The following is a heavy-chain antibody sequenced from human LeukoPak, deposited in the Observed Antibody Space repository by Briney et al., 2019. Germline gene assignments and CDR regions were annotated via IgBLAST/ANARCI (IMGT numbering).Heavy chain of an antibody. CDR1: GGSISSYY. V-gene: IGHV4-59*12. J-gene: IGHJ5*02. CDR3: AREEWELLKEGWFDP. CDR2: IYSSGST. D-gene: IGHD1-26*01. Sequence: SETLSLTCTVSGGSISSYYWSWIRQPPGKGLEWIGDIYSSGSTNYNPSLTSRVTISVDTSKNQFSLKLSSVTAADTAVYYCAREEWELLKEGWFDPWGQGTLVTVSS.